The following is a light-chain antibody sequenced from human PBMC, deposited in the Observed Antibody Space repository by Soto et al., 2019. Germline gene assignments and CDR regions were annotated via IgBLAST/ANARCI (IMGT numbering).Light chain of an antibody. V-gene: IGKV3-15*01. CDR3: QQYNSYSWT. CDR2: DAS. Sequence: EIVMTQSPATLSVSPGGRATLSCWASQSVSSNLAWYQQKPGQAPRLLIYDASTRATGVPARFSGSGSGTEFTLTISSLQPDDFATYYCQQYNSYSWTFGQGTTVAIK. CDR1: QSVSSN. J-gene: IGKJ1*01.